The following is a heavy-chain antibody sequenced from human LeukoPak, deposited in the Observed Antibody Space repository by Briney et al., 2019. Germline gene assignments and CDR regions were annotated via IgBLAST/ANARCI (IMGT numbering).Heavy chain of an antibody. Sequence: GASVKVSCKASGYTFTSYDINWVRQATGQGLEWMGWMNPNSGNTGYAQKFQGRVTMTRNTSISTAYMELSSLRSEDTAVYYCARRSYDFWSGYYPYYYYGMDVWGQGTTVTVSS. V-gene: IGHV1-8*01. J-gene: IGHJ6*02. D-gene: IGHD3-3*01. CDR3: ARRSYDFWSGYYPYYYYGMDV. CDR2: MNPNSGNT. CDR1: GYTFTSYD.